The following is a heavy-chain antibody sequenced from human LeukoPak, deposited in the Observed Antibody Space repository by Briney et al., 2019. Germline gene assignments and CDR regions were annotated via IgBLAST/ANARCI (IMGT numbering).Heavy chain of an antibody. CDR3: AKTDSGSYCQQ. D-gene: IGHD1-26*01. Sequence: GGSLRLSCVASGFNFRTYAMNWVRQAPGKGLEWVSFITSSGGITEYADSVKGRFTISRDDSKNTLFLMDSLRAEDTAVYYCAKTDSGSYCQQWGQGTLVTVSS. CDR2: ITSSGGIT. J-gene: IGHJ1*01. V-gene: IGHV3-23*01. CDR1: GFNFRTYA.